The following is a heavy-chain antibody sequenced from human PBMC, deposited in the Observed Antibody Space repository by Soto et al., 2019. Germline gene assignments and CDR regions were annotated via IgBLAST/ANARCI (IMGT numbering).Heavy chain of an antibody. CDR3: ATEGNYGDYNYGMDV. Sequence: EVQLLESGGGLVQPRGSLRLSCAASGFTFSSYAMSWVRQAPGKGLEWVSAISGSGGSTYYADSVKGRFTISRDNSKNTLYLQMDSLRAEDTAVYYCATEGNYGDYNYGMDVWGQGTTVTVSS. V-gene: IGHV3-23*01. J-gene: IGHJ6*02. CDR1: GFTFSSYA. D-gene: IGHD4-17*01. CDR2: ISGSGGST.